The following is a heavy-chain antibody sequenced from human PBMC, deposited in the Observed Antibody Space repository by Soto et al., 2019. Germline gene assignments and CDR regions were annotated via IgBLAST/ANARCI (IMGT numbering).Heavy chain of an antibody. Sequence: PSETLSLTCTVSGGSISSSSYYWGRIRQPPGKGLEWIGSIYYSGSTYYNPSLKSRITISVDTSKNQFSLKLSSVTAADTAVYYFARLSSSPPFYYYYYMDVWGKGTTVTVSS. CDR1: GGSISSSSYY. D-gene: IGHD6-6*01. CDR3: ARLSSSPPFYYYYYMDV. V-gene: IGHV4-39*01. J-gene: IGHJ6*03. CDR2: IYYSGST.